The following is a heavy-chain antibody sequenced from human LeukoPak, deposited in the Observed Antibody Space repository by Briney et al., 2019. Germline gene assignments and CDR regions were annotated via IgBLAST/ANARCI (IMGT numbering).Heavy chain of an antibody. CDR1: GFTFSSYW. CDR3: ARDGADYYDGSGYFDY. J-gene: IGHJ4*02. Sequence: GGSLRLSCAASGFTFSSYWMSWVRQAPGEGLEWVANIKQDGSEKYYVDSVKGRFTISRDNAKNSLYLQMNSLRAEDTAVYYCARDGADYYDGSGYFDYWGQGTLVTVSS. D-gene: IGHD3-22*01. V-gene: IGHV3-7*01. CDR2: IKQDGSEK.